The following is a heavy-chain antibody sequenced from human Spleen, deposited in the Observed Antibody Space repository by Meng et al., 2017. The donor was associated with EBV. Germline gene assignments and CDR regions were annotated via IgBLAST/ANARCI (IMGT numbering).Heavy chain of an antibody. CDR2: IYHSGRT. J-gene: IGHJ5*02. D-gene: IGHD4-17*01. Sequence: ESCSGLRLPQQNLSITCAVSGGSINPGDYSWNWIRQPPGMCLEWIGYIYHSGRTFSNPSLKRRVSISVDRSKNQISLKLSSVTAADTAVYYCARGRDYGDYEGVNWFDPWGQGTLVTVSS. V-gene: IGHV4-30-2*01. CDR1: GGSINPGDYS. CDR3: ARGRDYGDYEGVNWFDP.